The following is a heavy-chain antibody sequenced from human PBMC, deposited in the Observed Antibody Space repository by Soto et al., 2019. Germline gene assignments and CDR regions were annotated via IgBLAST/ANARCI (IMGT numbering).Heavy chain of an antibody. CDR1: GGTFNSYT. V-gene: IGHV1-69*08. Sequence: QVQVVQSGTEVRKPGSSVRVSCKASGGTFNSYTISWVRQAPGQGLEWMGRIIPTFEITNYAQNFQSRVTITADTSTSTAYMELKSLRSEDTAVFYCATDSEGGVFDYWGQGTLVTVSS. CDR3: ATDSEGGVFDY. CDR2: IIPTFEIT. J-gene: IGHJ4*02. D-gene: IGHD3-16*01.